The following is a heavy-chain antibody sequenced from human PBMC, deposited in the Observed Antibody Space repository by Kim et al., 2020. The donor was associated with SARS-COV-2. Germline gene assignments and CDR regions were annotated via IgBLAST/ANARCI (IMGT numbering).Heavy chain of an antibody. V-gene: IGHV3-53*01. CDR2: ST. J-gene: IGHJ5*02. D-gene: IGHD3-3*01. CDR3: ARGRWSGYYT. Sequence: STYYADSVKGRFTISRDNSKNTLYLQMNSLRAEDTAVYYCARGRWSGYYTWGQGTLVTVSS.